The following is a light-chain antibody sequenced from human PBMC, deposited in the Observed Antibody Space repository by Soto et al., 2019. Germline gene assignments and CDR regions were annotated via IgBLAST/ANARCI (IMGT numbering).Light chain of an antibody. Sequence: EIVLTQSPDTLSVSPGERATLSCRASQTVKNNLAWYHHKPGQPPRLLIYRISIRATGISDRVSASGSATDFTLTIGSLQSEDLGVYYCQQYNNWPPITFGQGTRLEI. CDR3: QQYNNWPPIT. CDR1: QTVKNN. J-gene: IGKJ5*01. V-gene: IGKV3-15*01. CDR2: RIS.